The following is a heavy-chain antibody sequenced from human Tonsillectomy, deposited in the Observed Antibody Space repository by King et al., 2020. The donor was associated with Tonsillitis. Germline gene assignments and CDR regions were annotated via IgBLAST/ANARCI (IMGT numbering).Heavy chain of an antibody. CDR1: GYTFTTYG. CDR2: ISTYNGNT. Sequence: QLVQSGAEVKKPGASVKVSCKASGYTFTTYGISWVRQAPGQGLQWMGWISTYNGNTNYAQKLQGRATMTTDTSTRTAYMELRSLRADDTAVYYCARDGRDYGDYEGFQYWGQGTLVTVSS. J-gene: IGHJ4*02. CDR3: ARDGRDYGDYEGFQY. D-gene: IGHD4-17*01. V-gene: IGHV1-18*04.